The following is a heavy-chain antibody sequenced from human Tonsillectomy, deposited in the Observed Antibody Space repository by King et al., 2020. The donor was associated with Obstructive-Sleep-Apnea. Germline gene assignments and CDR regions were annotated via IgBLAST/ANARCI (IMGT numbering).Heavy chain of an antibody. CDR2: ITYDGSNK. Sequence: VQLVESGGGVVQPGRSLRLSCAASGFTFSSYGMHWVRQAPGKGLEWVAVITYDGSNKYYADSVKGRFTISRDNSKNTLYLQVNSLRAEDTAVYYGVREATEVTNTEYYFDYWGQGTLVTVSS. D-gene: IGHD4-23*01. CDR1: GFTFSSYG. J-gene: IGHJ4*02. V-gene: IGHV3-30*03. CDR3: VREATEVTNTEYYFDY.